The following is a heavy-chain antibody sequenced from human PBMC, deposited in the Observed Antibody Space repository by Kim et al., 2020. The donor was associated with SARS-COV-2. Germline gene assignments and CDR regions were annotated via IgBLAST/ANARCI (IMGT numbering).Heavy chain of an antibody. CDR1: GGSFSGYY. Sequence: SETLSLTCAVYGGSFSGYYWSWIRQPPGKGLEWIGEINHSGSTNYNPSLKSRVTISVDTSKNQFSLKLSTVTAADTAVYYCARGSGGSMGYWGQGTLVTVSS. V-gene: IGHV4-34*01. CDR2: INHSGST. CDR3: ARGSGGSMGY. D-gene: IGHD2-15*01. J-gene: IGHJ4*02.